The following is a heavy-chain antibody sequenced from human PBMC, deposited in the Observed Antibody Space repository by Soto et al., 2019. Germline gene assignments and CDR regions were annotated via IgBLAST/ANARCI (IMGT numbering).Heavy chain of an antibody. CDR3: ARGGYPSIDY. Sequence: GASVKVSCKTSGYTFTSYAISWMRQAPGQGLEWLGWVSPYNGYTSYAQRFQSRLTMATDTSTMTAYMDLRSLTSDDTAVYYCARGGYPSIDYWGQGTLVTVSS. CDR1: GYTFTSYA. V-gene: IGHV1-18*01. J-gene: IGHJ4*02. D-gene: IGHD5-12*01. CDR2: VSPYNGYT.